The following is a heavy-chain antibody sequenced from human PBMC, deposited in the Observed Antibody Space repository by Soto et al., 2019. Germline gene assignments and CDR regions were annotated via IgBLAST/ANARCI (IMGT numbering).Heavy chain of an antibody. V-gene: IGHV3-7*03. CDR2: IKKDGSEK. Sequence: EVQLVESGGGLVQPGGSLRLSCEVSGFTFSNFWMTWVRQAPGKGLEWVANIKKDGSEKNFVDSVKGRFTISRDNAKNSLYLQINSLRAEDTAVYYCTTGGLLTLRYWGQGALVTVSS. CDR3: TTGGLLTLRY. J-gene: IGHJ4*02. CDR1: GFTFSNFW. D-gene: IGHD3-10*01.